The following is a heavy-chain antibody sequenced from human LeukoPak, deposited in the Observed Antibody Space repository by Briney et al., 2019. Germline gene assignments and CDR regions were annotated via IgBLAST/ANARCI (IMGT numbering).Heavy chain of an antibody. CDR2: ISAYNGNT. Sequence: VASVKVSCKASGYTFTSYGISWVRQAPGQGLEWMGWISAYNGNTNYAQKLQGRVTMTTDTSTSTAYMEVRSLRFDDTAVYYCAREESIGSYQFLHDFWGQGTLVTVSS. J-gene: IGHJ4*02. V-gene: IGHV1-18*01. CDR1: GYTFTSYG. CDR3: AREESIGSYQFLHDF. D-gene: IGHD1-26*01.